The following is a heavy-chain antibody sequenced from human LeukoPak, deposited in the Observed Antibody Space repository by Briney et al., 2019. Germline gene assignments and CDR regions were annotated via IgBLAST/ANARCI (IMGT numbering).Heavy chain of an antibody. CDR2: INPNSGGT. CDR1: GYTFTGYY. D-gene: IGHD6-13*01. J-gene: IGHJ4*02. CDR3: ARDHESSSWYGRFVDY. V-gene: IGHV1-2*02. Sequence: RASVKVSCKASGYTFTGYYMHWLRQAPGQGLEWMGWINPNSGGTNYAQKFQGRVTMTRDTSISTAYMELSRLRSDDTAVYYCARDHESSSWYGRFVDYWGQGTLVTVSS.